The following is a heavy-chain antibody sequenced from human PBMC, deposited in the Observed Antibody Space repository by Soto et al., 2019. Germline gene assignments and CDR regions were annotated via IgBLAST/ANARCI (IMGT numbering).Heavy chain of an antibody. CDR1: GYALTIYA. Sequence: ASVKVSCTASGYALTIYAMHWVRQAPGQRLEWMGWINAGNGNTKYSQKFQGRVTITRDTAASTAYMELSSLRSEDTAVYYCAGPMTYYFDYWGQGTLVTVSS. CDR3: AGPMTYYFDY. CDR2: INAGNGNT. D-gene: IGHD3-22*01. J-gene: IGHJ4*02. V-gene: IGHV1-3*01.